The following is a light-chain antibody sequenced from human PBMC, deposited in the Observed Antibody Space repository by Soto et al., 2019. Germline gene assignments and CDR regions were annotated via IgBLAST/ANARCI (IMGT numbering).Light chain of an antibody. Sequence: DIQMTQSPSSLSASVGDRVTITCRASQSISSYLNWYQQKPGKAPKLLIYAAYSLQSGVPSRFSGSGSGTDFTLTISSLQPEDFATYYCQQSYSSLRTFGRGTKVEIK. V-gene: IGKV1-39*01. CDR3: QQSYSSLRT. J-gene: IGKJ1*01. CDR1: QSISSY. CDR2: AAY.